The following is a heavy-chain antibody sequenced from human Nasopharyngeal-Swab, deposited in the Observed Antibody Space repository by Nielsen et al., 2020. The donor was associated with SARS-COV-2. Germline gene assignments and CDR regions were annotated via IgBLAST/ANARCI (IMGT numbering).Heavy chain of an antibody. CDR1: GYTFTSYD. CDR2: MNPNSVNT. D-gene: IGHD3-10*01. Sequence: ASVKVSCKASGYTFTSYDINWVRQATGQGLEWMGWMNPNSVNTGYAQKLQGRVTMTTDTSTSTAYMELRSLRSDDTAVYYCAREGGVRGVKFDYWGQGTLVTVSS. V-gene: IGHV1-8*01. J-gene: IGHJ4*02. CDR3: AREGGVRGVKFDY.